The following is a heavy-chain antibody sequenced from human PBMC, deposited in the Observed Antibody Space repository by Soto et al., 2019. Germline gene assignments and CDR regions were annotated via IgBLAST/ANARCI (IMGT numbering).Heavy chain of an antibody. Sequence: GGSLRLSCAASGFTFSSYGMHWVRQAPGKGLEWVAVISYDGSNKYYADSVKGRFTISRDNSKNTLYLQMNSLRAEDTAAYYCAKESGTSGYYYYGMDVWGQGTTVTVSS. CDR1: GFTFSSYG. CDR2: ISYDGSNK. J-gene: IGHJ6*02. V-gene: IGHV3-30*18. CDR3: AKESGTSGYYYYGMDV. D-gene: IGHD1-1*01.